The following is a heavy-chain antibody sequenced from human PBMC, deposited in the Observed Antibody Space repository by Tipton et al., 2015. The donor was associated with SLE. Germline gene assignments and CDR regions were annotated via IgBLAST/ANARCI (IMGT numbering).Heavy chain of an antibody. CDR2: MFSSGTT. V-gene: IGHV4-61*09. J-gene: IGHJ4*02. CDR1: GGSFSSGSYH. Sequence: TLSLTCIVSGGSFSSGSYHWSWIRQPAGKGLGWIGQMFSSGTTNYNPSLKSRVTVSVDTSKSQFSLKLTSVTAADTAVYYCARRRGASGLFDSWGQGILVTVSS. CDR3: ARRRGASGLFDS.